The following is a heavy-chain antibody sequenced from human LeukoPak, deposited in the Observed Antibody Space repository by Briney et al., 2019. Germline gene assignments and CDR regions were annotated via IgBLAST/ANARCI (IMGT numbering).Heavy chain of an antibody. CDR1: GGSFSGYY. V-gene: IGHV4-34*01. D-gene: IGHD3-10*01. CDR2: INHSGST. Sequence: SETLSLTCAVYGGSFSGYYWSWIRQPPGKGLEWIGEINHSGSTNYNPSLKSRVTISVDTSKNQFSPKLSSVTAADTAVYYCARGDTIAWYYYGSGPRGYFDYWGQGTLVTVSS. CDR3: ARGDTIAWYYYGSGPRGYFDY. J-gene: IGHJ4*02.